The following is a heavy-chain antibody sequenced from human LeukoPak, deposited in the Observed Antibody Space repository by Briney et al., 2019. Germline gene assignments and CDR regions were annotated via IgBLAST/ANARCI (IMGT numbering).Heavy chain of an antibody. CDR1: GGSISSDF. Sequence: SETLSLTCTVSGGSISSDFWIWVRQPPGKGLEWIGYIYGSGSTNYNPSLRSRVTISVDTSKSQFSLTLTSVTAADTAVYFCGRAPSYWGQGILVTVSS. J-gene: IGHJ4*02. CDR2: IYGSGST. V-gene: IGHV4-4*08. CDR3: GRAPSY.